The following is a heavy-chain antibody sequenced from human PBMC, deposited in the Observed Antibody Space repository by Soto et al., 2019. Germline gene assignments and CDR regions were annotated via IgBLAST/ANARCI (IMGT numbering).Heavy chain of an antibody. CDR3: ARATYNWFDP. D-gene: IGHD3-16*01. CDR2: IYYSGST. CDR1: CGSISSYY. J-gene: IGHJ5*02. V-gene: IGHV4-59*01. Sequence: PSETLSLTCTVSCGSISSYYWSWIRQPPGKGLEWIGYIYYSGSTNYNPSLKSRVTISVDTSKNQFSLKLSSVTAADTAVYYCARATYNWFDPWGQGALVTVSS.